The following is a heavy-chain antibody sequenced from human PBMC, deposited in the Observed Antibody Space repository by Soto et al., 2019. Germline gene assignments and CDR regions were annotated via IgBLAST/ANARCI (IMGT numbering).Heavy chain of an antibody. CDR2: IVVGSGNT. V-gene: IGHV1-58*01. Sequence: SVKVSCKASGFTFTSSAVQWVRQARGQRLEWIGWIVVGSGNTNYAQKFQERVTITRDMSTSTAYMELSSLRSEDTAVYYCAAVPNVVIRYSSSWYRGSNYYYYYGMDVWGQGTTVTVS. CDR3: AAVPNVVIRYSSSWYRGSNYYYYYGMDV. J-gene: IGHJ6*02. CDR1: GFTFTSSA. D-gene: IGHD6-13*01.